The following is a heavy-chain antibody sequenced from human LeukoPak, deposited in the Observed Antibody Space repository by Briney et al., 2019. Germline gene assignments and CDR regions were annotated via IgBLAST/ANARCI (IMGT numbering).Heavy chain of an antibody. Sequence: GRSLRLSRAASGFTFSSYGMHWVRQAPGKGLEWVAVISYDGSNKYYADSVKGRFTISRDNSKNTLYLQMNSLRAEDTAVYYCARDSHDYSNPKRIYYFDYWGQGTLVTVSS. J-gene: IGHJ4*02. CDR2: ISYDGSNK. V-gene: IGHV3-30*03. D-gene: IGHD4-11*01. CDR3: ARDSHDYSNPKRIYYFDY. CDR1: GFTFSSYG.